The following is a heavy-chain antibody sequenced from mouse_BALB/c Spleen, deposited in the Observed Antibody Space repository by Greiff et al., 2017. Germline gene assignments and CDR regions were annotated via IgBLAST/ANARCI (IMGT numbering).Heavy chain of an antibody. J-gene: IGHJ3*01. CDR3: ARGGYGNYGRFAY. Sequence: EVKLMESGPELVKPGASVKMSCKASGYTFTSYVMHWVKQKPGQGLEWIGYINPYNDGTKYNEKFKGKATLTSDKSSSTAYMELSSLTSEDSAVYYCARGGYGNYGRFAYWGQGTLVTVSA. CDR2: INPYNDGT. D-gene: IGHD2-10*02. V-gene: IGHV1-14*01. CDR1: GYTFTSYV.